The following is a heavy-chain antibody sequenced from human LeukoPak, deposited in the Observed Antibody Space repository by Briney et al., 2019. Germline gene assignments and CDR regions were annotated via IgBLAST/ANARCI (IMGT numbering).Heavy chain of an antibody. CDR2: IYSGGST. CDR1: GFTVSSNC. V-gene: IGHV3-53*01. J-gene: IGHJ4*02. D-gene: IGHD6-19*01. Sequence: GGSLRLSCAASGFTVSSNCMSWVRQAPGKGLEGVSVIYSGGSTYYADSVKGRFTISRDNSKNTLYLQMNSLRAEDTAVYYCARDAYSSGWYSDYWGQGTLVTVSS. CDR3: ARDAYSSGWYSDY.